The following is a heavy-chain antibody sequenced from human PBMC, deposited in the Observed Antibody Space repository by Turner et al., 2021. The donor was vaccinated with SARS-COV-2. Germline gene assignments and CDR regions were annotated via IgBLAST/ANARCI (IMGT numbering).Heavy chain of an antibody. Sequence: QVQLVQSGAEVKKPGASVKVSCKFSGYTLTELSMHWVRQAPGKGLEWMGGFDPADVETIYAQKFQGRVTMTEDTSTDTAYMELSSLRSEDTAVYYCATTNAIFGVVTNYSYYYGMDVWGQGTTVTVSS. J-gene: IGHJ6*02. CDR3: ATTNAIFGVVTNYSYYYGMDV. CDR2: FDPADVET. V-gene: IGHV1-24*01. CDR1: GYTLTELS. D-gene: IGHD3-3*01.